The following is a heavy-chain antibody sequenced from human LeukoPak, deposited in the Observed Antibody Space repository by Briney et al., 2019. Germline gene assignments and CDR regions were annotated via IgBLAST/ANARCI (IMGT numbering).Heavy chain of an antibody. Sequence: SETLSLTCTVSGGSISSYFWSWIRQPPGKGLEWIGYIDYSGSTNYNPSLKSRVTISVDTSKNQFSLKLSSVTAADTAVYYCARDRACVRSSGWYSVFDIWGQGTMVTVSS. CDR2: IDYSGST. CDR3: ARDRACVRSSGWYSVFDI. D-gene: IGHD6-19*01. J-gene: IGHJ3*02. CDR1: GGSISSYF. V-gene: IGHV4-59*01.